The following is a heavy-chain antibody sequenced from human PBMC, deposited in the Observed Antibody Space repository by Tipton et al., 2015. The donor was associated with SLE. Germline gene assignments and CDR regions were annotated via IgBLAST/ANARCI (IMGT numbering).Heavy chain of an antibody. J-gene: IGHJ4*02. V-gene: IGHV4-30-4*01. CDR2: IYYSGST. D-gene: IGHD1-26*01. Sequence: TLSLTCTVSGGSISSGDYYWSWIRQPPGKGLEWIGYIYYSGSTNYNPSLKSRVTISVDTSKNQFSLKLSSVTATDTAVYYCARVGVGALIDYWGQGTLVTVS. CDR1: GGSISSGDYY. CDR3: ARVGVGALIDY.